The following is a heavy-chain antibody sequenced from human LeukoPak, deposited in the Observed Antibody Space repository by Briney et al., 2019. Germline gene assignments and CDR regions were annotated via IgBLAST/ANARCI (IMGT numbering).Heavy chain of an antibody. CDR1: GGSISSYY. D-gene: IGHD6-13*01. V-gene: IGHV4-59*08. CDR2: IYYSGST. CDR3: ARLEEAAGGY. J-gene: IGHJ4*02. Sequence: SETLSLTCTVSGGSISSYYWSWIRQPPGKGLEWIGYIYYSGSTNYNPSLKSRVTISVDTSKNQFSLKLSSVTAADTAVYYCARLEEAAGGYWGQGTLVTVSS.